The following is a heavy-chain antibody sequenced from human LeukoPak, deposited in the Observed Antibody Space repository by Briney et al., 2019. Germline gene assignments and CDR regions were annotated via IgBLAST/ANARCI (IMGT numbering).Heavy chain of an antibody. CDR2: IKEDGSEK. CDR3: ARDSITGTTNDY. J-gene: IGHJ4*02. D-gene: IGHD1-7*01. Sequence: GGSLRLFCAASGFTFSTYWMSWVRQAPGKGLEWVANIKEDGSEKYYVDSVKGRFTISRDNAKNSLYLQMNSLRAEDTAVYYCARDSITGTTNDYLGQGTLVTVSS. V-gene: IGHV3-7*01. CDR1: GFTFSTYW.